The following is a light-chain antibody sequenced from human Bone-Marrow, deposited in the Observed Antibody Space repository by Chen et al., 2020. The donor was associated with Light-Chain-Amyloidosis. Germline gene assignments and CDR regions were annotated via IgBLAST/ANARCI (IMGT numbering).Light chain of an antibody. V-gene: IGLV3-21*02. CDR1: NIGSTS. J-gene: IGLJ3*02. CDR3: QVWDRSSDRPV. Sequence: SYVLTQPSSVSVAPGQTAKIACGGNNIGSTSVHWYQQTPGQAPLLVVYDDSDRPSGIAERLSGSNSRNTATLTIRRVEAGDEADYYCQVWDRSSDRPVFGGGTKLTVL. CDR2: DDS.